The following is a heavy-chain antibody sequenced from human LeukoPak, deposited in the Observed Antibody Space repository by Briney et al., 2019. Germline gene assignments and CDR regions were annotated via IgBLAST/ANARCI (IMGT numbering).Heavy chain of an antibody. CDR1: GGSFSGYY. J-gene: IGHJ4*02. CDR2: INHSGST. Sequence: SETLSLTCAVYGGSFSGYYWSWIRQPPGKGLEWIGEINHSGSTNYNPSLKSRVTISVDTSKNQFSLKLSSVTAADTAVYYCARANYDYVWGSYRYDDYWGQGTLVTVSS. CDR3: ARANYDYVWGSYRYDDY. V-gene: IGHV4-34*01. D-gene: IGHD3-16*02.